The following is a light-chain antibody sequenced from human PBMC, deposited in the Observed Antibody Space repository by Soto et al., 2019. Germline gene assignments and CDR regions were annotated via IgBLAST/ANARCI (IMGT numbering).Light chain of an antibody. CDR3: QSYDTGVTGSV. J-gene: IGLJ1*01. CDR2: SNN. Sequence: QSVLTQPPSTSGTPGQRVTISCSGSRSNIGSNTVTWYQQLPGTVPKLLIYSNNQRPSGVPDRFSGSRSGSSGSLAITGLQPEDEADYYCQSYDTGVTGSVFGTGTKVTVL. CDR1: RSNIGSNT. V-gene: IGLV1-44*01.